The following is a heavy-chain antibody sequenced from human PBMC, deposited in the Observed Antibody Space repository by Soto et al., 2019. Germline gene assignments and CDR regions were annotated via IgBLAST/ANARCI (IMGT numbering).Heavy chain of an antibody. V-gene: IGHV1-18*01. CDR1: GYTLKNYG. CDR3: ARSRYYFDY. Sequence: QVHLVQSGGEVKKPGASVKVSCKASGYTLKNYGIGWVRQAPGLGPEWVGWIKVDNGDTKYAEKLQGRVTLTTDKSTSTAYMELRNLRSDDTAFYYCARSRYYFDYWGQGTLVTVSS. J-gene: IGHJ4*02. CDR2: IKVDNGDT.